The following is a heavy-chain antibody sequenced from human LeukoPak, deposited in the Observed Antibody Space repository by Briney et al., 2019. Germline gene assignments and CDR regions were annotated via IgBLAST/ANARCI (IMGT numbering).Heavy chain of an antibody. J-gene: IGHJ6*02. V-gene: IGHV4-59*01. Sequence: SETLSLTCTVSGGSISSYYWSWIRQPPGKGLEWIGYIYYSGSTNYNPSLKSRVTISVDTSKNQFSLKLSSVTAADTAVYYCAREREGYHYGMDVWGQGTTVTVPS. D-gene: IGHD2-2*01. CDR1: GGSISSYY. CDR3: AREREGYHYGMDV. CDR2: IYYSGST.